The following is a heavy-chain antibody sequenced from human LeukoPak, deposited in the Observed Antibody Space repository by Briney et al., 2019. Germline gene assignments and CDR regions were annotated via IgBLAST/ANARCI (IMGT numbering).Heavy chain of an antibody. V-gene: IGHV3-33*01. Sequence: PGGSLRLSCVVSGFTFSTHGFHWVRQAPGKGLEWVSVIWHDGGRKEYADSVGGRFTISRDNSNLYLQMNSLRAEDTAIYYCARDIGNSGFDLDYWGQGTPVTVSS. CDR3: ARDIGNSGFDLDY. J-gene: IGHJ4*02. CDR2: IWHDGGRK. CDR1: GFTFSTHG. D-gene: IGHD5-12*01.